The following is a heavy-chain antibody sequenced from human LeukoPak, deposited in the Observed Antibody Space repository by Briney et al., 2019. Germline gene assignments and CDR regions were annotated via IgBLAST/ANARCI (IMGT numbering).Heavy chain of an antibody. CDR3: ARPFQYNWNLVPTFDY. Sequence: PGGSLRLSCAASGFTFSTCSMNWVRQARQKGPELVSSISGSSSDTYYEDSVKCRFTISRDNAKNSLYLQMNSLRAEDTAVSYCARPFQYNWNLVPTFDYWGQGTLVTVSS. J-gene: IGHJ4*02. D-gene: IGHD1-7*01. CDR2: ISGSSSDT. V-gene: IGHV3-21*01. CDR1: GFTFSTCS.